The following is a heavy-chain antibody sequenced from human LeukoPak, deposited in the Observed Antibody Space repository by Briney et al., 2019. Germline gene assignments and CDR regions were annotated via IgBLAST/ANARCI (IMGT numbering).Heavy chain of an antibody. Sequence: GGSQRLSCAASGFTVSTKYMAWVRQAPGKGLEWVSAIRRDGTTSYADSVKGRFTISRDNSKSTLYLQMNSLTAEDTAVYYCTREGYFHDSSGYENDALDVWGQGTMVTISS. CDR3: TREGYFHDSSGYENDALDV. CDR2: IRRDGTT. J-gene: IGHJ3*01. CDR1: GFTVSTKY. D-gene: IGHD3-22*01. V-gene: IGHV3-53*01.